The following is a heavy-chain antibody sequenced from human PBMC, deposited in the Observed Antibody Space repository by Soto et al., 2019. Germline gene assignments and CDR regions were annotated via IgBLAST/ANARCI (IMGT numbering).Heavy chain of an antibody. CDR3: AGGRAVALIDY. CDR1: GYTFTSYG. D-gene: IGHD6-19*01. V-gene: IGHV1-18*01. J-gene: IGHJ4*02. CDR2: ISANNGNT. Sequence: QVQLVQSGAEVKKPGASVKVSCKASGYTFTSYGISWVRQAPGQGLEWMGWISANNGNTKYAQKLQGRVTMTTDTSTSTAYRELRSLKSTHTTVYYCAGGRAVALIDYWGQGTLVTVSS.